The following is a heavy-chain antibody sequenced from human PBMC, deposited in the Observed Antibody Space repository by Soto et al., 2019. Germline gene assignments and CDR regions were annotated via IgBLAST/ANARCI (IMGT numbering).Heavy chain of an antibody. CDR1: GGTFSSYA. CDR3: ARVIGASVYYLHYYYYYGMEV. J-gene: IGHJ6*04. V-gene: IGHV1-69*13. Sequence: SVKVSCKASGGTFSSYASSWVRQAPGEGLEWMGGIIPMFGTASYAQKFRGRVTITADESKSTAYMELSSLRSEDTAVYYGARVIGASVYYLHYYYYYGMEVWGKGTQVTVSS. D-gene: IGHD3-3*01. CDR2: IIPMFGTA.